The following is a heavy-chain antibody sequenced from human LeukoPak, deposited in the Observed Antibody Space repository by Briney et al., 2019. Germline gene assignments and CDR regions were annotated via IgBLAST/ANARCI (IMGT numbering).Heavy chain of an antibody. Sequence: GGSLRLSCAASGFPFSSYGMHWVRQAPGKGLEWVARLVYDARSDYANSVKGRFSISRDDSKNTLFLDMSNLRVEDTALYYCARDLSAAFDFWGQGVLVTVSS. CDR1: GFPFSSYG. V-gene: IGHV3-33*01. J-gene: IGHJ4*02. CDR3: ARDLSAAFDF. CDR2: LVYDARS. D-gene: IGHD6-19*01.